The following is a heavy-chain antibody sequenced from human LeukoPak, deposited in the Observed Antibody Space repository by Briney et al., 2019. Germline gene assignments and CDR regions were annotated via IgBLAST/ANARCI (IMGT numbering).Heavy chain of an antibody. CDR3: ARDSLEWELRSWFDP. V-gene: IGHV1-46*01. CDR1: AYTFTSYY. D-gene: IGHD1-26*01. J-gene: IGHJ5*02. Sequence: ASVKVSCKGSAYTFTSYYMHWVRQAPGQGLEWMGIVNPSGGSKSYAQKFQGRVTMTRDMSTSTVYMELSSLRSEDTAVYYCARDSLEWELRSWFDPWGQGTLVTVSS. CDR2: VNPSGGSK.